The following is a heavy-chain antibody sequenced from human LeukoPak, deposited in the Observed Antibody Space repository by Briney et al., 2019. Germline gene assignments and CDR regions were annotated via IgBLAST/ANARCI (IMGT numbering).Heavy chain of an antibody. V-gene: IGHV1-2*02. J-gene: IGHJ2*01. Sequence: ASVKVSCKASGYTFIDYYIHRVRQAPGEGLEWMGWINPNSGGTNYAQKFQGSVTMTRDTSISTAYMELTRLNSDDTAVYYCAKNMGYGDYWYFDLWGRGTLVTVSS. D-gene: IGHD4-17*01. CDR2: INPNSGGT. CDR3: AKNMGYGDYWYFDL. CDR1: GYTFIDYY.